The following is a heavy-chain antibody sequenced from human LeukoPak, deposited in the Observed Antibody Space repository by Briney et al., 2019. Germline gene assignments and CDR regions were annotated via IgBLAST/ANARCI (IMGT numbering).Heavy chain of an antibody. CDR3: ARDFGSGVFDP. D-gene: IGHD3-10*01. CDR2: IIPIFGTA. V-gene: IGHV1-69*13. Sequence: SVKVSCKASGGTFSSYAISWVRQAPGQGLEWMGGIIPIFGTANYAQKFQGRVTITAGESTRTVYMELSSLRSEDTTIYYCARDFGSGVFDPWGQGTLVTVSS. J-gene: IGHJ5*02. CDR1: GGTFSSYA.